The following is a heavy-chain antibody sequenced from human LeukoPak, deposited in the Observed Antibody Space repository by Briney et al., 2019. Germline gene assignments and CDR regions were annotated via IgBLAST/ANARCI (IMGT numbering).Heavy chain of an antibody. Sequence: PSETLSLTCTVSGGSISSYHWSWIRQSPGKGLEWMGYIQYSGSTNRNPSLKSRVTISVDTSKNQFSLKLSSVTAADTAVYYCASLIYDSSGYYCDKWGQGTLVTVSS. CDR2: IQYSGST. CDR3: ASLIYDSSGYYCDK. D-gene: IGHD3-22*01. J-gene: IGHJ4*02. CDR1: GGSISSYH. V-gene: IGHV4-59*08.